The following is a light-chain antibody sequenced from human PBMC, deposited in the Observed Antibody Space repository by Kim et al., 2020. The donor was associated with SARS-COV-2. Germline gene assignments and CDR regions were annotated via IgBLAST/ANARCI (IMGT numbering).Light chain of an antibody. CDR1: QSVSSSY. V-gene: IGKV3-20*01. CDR3: QQYGSSPPWT. Sequence: PGDRAPLSWRASQSVSSSYLAWYQQKPGQAPRLLIYGASSRATGIPYRFRGSGSGTDFTLTISRLEPEDCAVYYCQQYGSSPPWTFGQGTKVDIK. J-gene: IGKJ1*01. CDR2: GAS.